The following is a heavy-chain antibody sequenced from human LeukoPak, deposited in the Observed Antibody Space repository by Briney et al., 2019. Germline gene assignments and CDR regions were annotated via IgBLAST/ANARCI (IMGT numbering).Heavy chain of an antibody. D-gene: IGHD3-22*01. CDR1: GGSFSGYY. CDR2: INHSGST. Sequence: SETLSLTCAVYGGSFSGYYWSWIRQPPGKGLEWIGEINHSGSTNYNPSLKSRVTISVDTSKNQFSLKLSSVTAADTAVYYCARLHSSGYYVDYWGQGTLVTVSS. CDR3: ARLHSSGYYVDY. V-gene: IGHV4-34*01. J-gene: IGHJ4*02.